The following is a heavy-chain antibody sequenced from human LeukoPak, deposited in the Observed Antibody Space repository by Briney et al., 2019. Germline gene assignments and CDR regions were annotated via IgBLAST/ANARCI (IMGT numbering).Heavy chain of an antibody. CDR3: ARASDDPDYWYFDL. V-gene: IGHV1-69*13. CDR1: GGTFSSYA. J-gene: IGHJ2*01. CDR2: IIPILGTA. Sequence: ASVKVSCKASGGTFSSYAISWVRQAPGQGLEWMGGIIPILGTANYAQKFQGRVTITADESRSTAYMELSSLRSEDTAVYYCARASDDPDYWYFDLWGRGTLVTVSS. D-gene: IGHD1-14*01.